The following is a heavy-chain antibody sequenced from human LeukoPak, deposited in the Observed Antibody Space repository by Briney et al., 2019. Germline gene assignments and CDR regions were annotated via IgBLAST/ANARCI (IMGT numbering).Heavy chain of an antibody. D-gene: IGHD3-16*02. CDR2: IYTSGST. V-gene: IGHV4-61*02. Sequence: PSQTLSLTCTVSGGSISSGSYYWSWIRQPAGKGLEWIGRIYTSGSTNYNPSLKSRVTISVDTSKNQFSLKLSSVTAADTAVHYCARSYYVWGSYRNNWFDPWGQGTLVTVSS. CDR1: GGSISSGSYY. CDR3: ARSYYVWGSYRNNWFDP. J-gene: IGHJ5*02.